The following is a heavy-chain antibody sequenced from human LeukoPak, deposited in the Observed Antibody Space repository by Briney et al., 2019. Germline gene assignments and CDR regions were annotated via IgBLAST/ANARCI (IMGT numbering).Heavy chain of an antibody. Sequence: GGSLRLSCAASGFTFNSSAMSWVRQAPGKGLEWVSGISGRDGSTYYADSVKGRFTISRDNSKNTLFLQMNSLRAEDTAVYYCAKAGSIRFDYWGQGTLVTVSS. CDR1: GFTFNSSA. CDR2: ISGRDGST. CDR3: AKAGSIRFDY. V-gene: IGHV3-23*01. D-gene: IGHD1-26*01. J-gene: IGHJ4*02.